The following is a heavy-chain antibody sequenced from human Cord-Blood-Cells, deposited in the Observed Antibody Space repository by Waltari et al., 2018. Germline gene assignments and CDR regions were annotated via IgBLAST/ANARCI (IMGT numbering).Heavy chain of an antibody. J-gene: IGHJ3*02. Sequence: QVQLVESGGGVVQPGRSLRLSCAASGFTFSSYAMHWVRQAPGKGLEWVAVISYEGSNKNYADCVKGRFTISRDNSKNTLYLQMNSLRAEDTAVYYCARSGYSSSWYFAFDIWGQGTMVTVSS. D-gene: IGHD6-13*01. CDR1: GFTFSSYA. CDR3: ARSGYSSSWYFAFDI. CDR2: ISYEGSNK. V-gene: IGHV3-30*04.